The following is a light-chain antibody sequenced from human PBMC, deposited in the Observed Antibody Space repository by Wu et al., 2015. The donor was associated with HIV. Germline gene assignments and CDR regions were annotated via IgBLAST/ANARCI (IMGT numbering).Light chain of an antibody. V-gene: IGKV3-15*01. Sequence: EILMTQSPATLSVSPGERATLSCRASQSVGSNLAWYQLRPGQAPRLLIYGAFTRATGIPARFSGSGSGTEFTLTINTMQSEDFATYYCHQATSAFAFGGGTTVE. CDR2: GAF. CDR1: QSVGSN. CDR3: HQATSAFA. J-gene: IGKJ4*01.